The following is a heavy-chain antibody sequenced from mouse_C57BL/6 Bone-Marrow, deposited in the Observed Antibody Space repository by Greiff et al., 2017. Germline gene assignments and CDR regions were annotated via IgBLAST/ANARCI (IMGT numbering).Heavy chain of an antibody. CDR1: GYSFTGYF. J-gene: IGHJ2*01. CDR2: INPYNGDT. V-gene: IGHV1-20*01. Sequence: VQLKESGPELVKPGDSVKISCKASGYSFTGYFMNWVMQSHGKSLEWIGRINPYNGDTFYNQKFKGKATLTVDKSSSTAHMELRSLTSEDSAVXYCARESKRGDFDYWGQGTTLTVSS. CDR3: ARESKRGDFDY.